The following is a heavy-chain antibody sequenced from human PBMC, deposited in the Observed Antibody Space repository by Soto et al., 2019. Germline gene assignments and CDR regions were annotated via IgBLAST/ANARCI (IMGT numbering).Heavy chain of an antibody. V-gene: IGHV4-31*03. D-gene: IGHD3-10*01. J-gene: IGHJ6*03. CDR3: AVGITMVRLMDV. CDR1: GGSISSGGYY. Sequence: SETLSLTCTVSGGSISSGGYYWSWIRQHPGKGLEWIGYIYYSGSTYYNPSLKSRVTISVDTSKNQFSLKLSSVTAADTAVYYCAVGITMVRLMDVWGKGTTVTVSS. CDR2: IYYSGST.